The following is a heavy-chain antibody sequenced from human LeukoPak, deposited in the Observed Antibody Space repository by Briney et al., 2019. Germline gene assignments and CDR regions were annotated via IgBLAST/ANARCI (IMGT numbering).Heavy chain of an antibody. D-gene: IGHD6-19*01. CDR2: TDPGDSYT. CDR3: ARHYSSGSDFDY. Sequence: GESLRISCKGSGYSLTRYWISWVRQMPGRGLEWMGRTDPGDSYTNYSPSFQGHVTISADKSISTAYLQWSSLKAADAAMYYCARHYSSGSDFDYWGQGTLVTVSS. CDR1: GYSLTRYW. J-gene: IGHJ4*02. V-gene: IGHV5-10-1*01.